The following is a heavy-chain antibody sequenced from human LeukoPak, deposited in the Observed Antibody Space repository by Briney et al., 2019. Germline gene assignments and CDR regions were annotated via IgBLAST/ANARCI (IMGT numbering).Heavy chain of an antibody. Sequence: ASVTVSCKVSGYTLTELSMHWVRQAPGKGLEWMGGFYPEDGETIYAQKFQGRVTMTEDTSTDTAYMELSSLSSEDTAVYYCATDGLSGLSTGTKSFDYWGQGTLVTVSS. V-gene: IGHV1-24*01. CDR3: ATDGLSGLSTGTKSFDY. CDR2: FYPEDGET. CDR1: GYTLTELS. D-gene: IGHD1-7*01. J-gene: IGHJ4*02.